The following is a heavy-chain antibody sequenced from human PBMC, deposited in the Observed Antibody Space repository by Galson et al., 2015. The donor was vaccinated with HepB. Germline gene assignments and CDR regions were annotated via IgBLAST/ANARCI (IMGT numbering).Heavy chain of an antibody. CDR3: ARELAHDYGEPPLMDV. V-gene: IGHV3-48*02. Sequence: SVRLSCAASGFTFSSYSMNWVRQAPGKGLEWVSCISTSSSTIYYAESVKGRFTISRDNAKNSLYLQMNSLRDEDAAVYYCARELAHDYGEPPLMDVWGKGTTVTVSS. D-gene: IGHD4-17*01. CDR1: GFTFSSYS. CDR2: ISTSSSTI. J-gene: IGHJ6*03.